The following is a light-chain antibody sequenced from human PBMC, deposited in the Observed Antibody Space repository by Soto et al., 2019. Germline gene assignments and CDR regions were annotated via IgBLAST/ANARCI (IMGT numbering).Light chain of an antibody. CDR1: QGISSA. CDR3: QQYNSYWT. Sequence: AIQLTQSPSSLSASVGDRVTIACRASQGISSALAWYQQKPGKAPKLLIYAASTLQSGVPSRFSGSGSGTEFTLTISSLQPDDFATYYCQQYNSYWTFGQGTKVDIK. CDR2: AAS. V-gene: IGKV1-13*02. J-gene: IGKJ1*01.